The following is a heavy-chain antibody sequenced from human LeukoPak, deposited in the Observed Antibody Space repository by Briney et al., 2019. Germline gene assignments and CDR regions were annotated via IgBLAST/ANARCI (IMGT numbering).Heavy chain of an antibody. V-gene: IGHV4-59*12. Sequence: SETLSLTCTVSGGSISSYYWSWIRQPPGKGLEWIGYIYYSGSTNYNPSLKSRVTMSVDTSKNQFSLKLSSVTAADTAVYYCARDPTLDYWGQGTLVTGSS. CDR2: IYYSGST. CDR1: GGSISSYY. J-gene: IGHJ4*02. CDR3: ARDPTLDY.